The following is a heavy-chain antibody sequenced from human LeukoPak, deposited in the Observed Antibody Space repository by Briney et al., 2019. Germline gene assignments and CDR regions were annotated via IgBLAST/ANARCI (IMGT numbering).Heavy chain of an antibody. CDR3: ASGVAPTPTRFDY. Sequence: GASVKVSCKASGGTFSSYAISWVRQAPGQGLEWMGGIIPIFGTANYAQKFQGRVSITADESTSTAYMEPSSLRSEDTAVYYCASGVAPTPTRFDYWGQGTLVTVSS. D-gene: IGHD2-15*01. J-gene: IGHJ4*02. V-gene: IGHV1-69*13. CDR2: IIPIFGTA. CDR1: GGTFSSYA.